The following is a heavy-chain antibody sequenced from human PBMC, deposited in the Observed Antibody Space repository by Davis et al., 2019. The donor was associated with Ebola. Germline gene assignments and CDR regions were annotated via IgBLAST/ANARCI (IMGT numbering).Heavy chain of an antibody. V-gene: IGHV4-34*01. J-gene: IGHJ4*02. CDR2: ITHNGTI. D-gene: IGHD3/OR15-3a*01. CDR1: GGSVSGHY. CDR3: ARGVGGLTAYGFWTGTDY. Sequence: MPSETLSLTCAVNGGSVSGHYWSWIRHSPGKGLEWIGEITHNGTINYNPSLKSRATISVDTSNNQFSLKVTSVTAADTAVYYCARGVGGLTAYGFWTGTDYWGQGTLVTVSS.